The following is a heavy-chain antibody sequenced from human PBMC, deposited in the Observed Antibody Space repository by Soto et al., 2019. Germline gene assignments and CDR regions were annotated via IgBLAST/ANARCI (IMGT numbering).Heavy chain of an antibody. CDR2: IYYSGST. CDR1: GGSISSSSYY. Sequence: PSETLSLTCTVSGGSISSSSYYWGWIRQPPGKGLEWIGSIYYSGSTYYNPSLKSRVTISVDTSKNQFSLKLSSVTAADTAVYYCASSPYYYDSSGYEFDYWGQGTLVTVSS. D-gene: IGHD3-22*01. CDR3: ASSPYYYDSSGYEFDY. V-gene: IGHV4-39*07. J-gene: IGHJ4*02.